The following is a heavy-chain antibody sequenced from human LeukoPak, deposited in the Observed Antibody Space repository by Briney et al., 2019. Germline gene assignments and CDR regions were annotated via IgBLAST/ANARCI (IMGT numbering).Heavy chain of an antibody. CDR2: IYHSGST. CDR3: ARDESGGAAAGLNWFDP. CDR1: GYSISSGYY. Sequence: SETLSLTCTVSGYSISSGYYWGWIRQPPGKGLEWIGSIYHSGSTYYNPSLKSRVTISVDTSKNQFSLKLSSVTAADTAVYYCARDESGGAAAGLNWFDPWGQGTLVTVSS. D-gene: IGHD6-13*01. J-gene: IGHJ5*02. V-gene: IGHV4-38-2*02.